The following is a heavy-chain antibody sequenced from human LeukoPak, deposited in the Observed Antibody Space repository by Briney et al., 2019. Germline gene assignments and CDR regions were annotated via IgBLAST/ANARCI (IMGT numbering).Heavy chain of an antibody. D-gene: IGHD3-9*01. CDR2: IKSKTDGGTT. CDR3: TTNVLRYSDWLGIDY. J-gene: IGHJ4*02. Sequence: GGSLRLSCAASGFTFSNAWMSWVRQAPGKGLEWVGRIKSKTDGGTTDYAAPVKGRFTISRDDSKNTLYLQMNSLKTEDTAVYYCTTNVLRYSDWLGIDYWGQGTLVTVSS. V-gene: IGHV3-15*01. CDR1: GFTFSNAW.